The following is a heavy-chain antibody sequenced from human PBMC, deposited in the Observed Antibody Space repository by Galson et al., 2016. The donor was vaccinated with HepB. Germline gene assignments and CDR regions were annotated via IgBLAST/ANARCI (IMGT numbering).Heavy chain of an antibody. V-gene: IGHV4-31*03. J-gene: IGHJ3*02. CDR3: ARDNGDYGDALDI. D-gene: IGHD4-17*01. Sequence: LSLTCTVSGASISSGDYFWSWIRQHPGKGLEWIGYIYYSGSTFYSPTLKSRINISLDTSKNQFSLKLTSVTAADTAVYYCARDNGDYGDALDIWGQGRVVTVSS. CDR1: GASISSGDYF. CDR2: IYYSGST.